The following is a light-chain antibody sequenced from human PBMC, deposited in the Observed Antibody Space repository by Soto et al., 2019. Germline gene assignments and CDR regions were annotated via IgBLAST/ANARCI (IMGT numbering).Light chain of an antibody. J-gene: IGKJ4*01. CDR2: SAS. CDR3: QPANSFPHT. CDR1: QDVSSW. Sequence: DIQVTQSPSSVSASVGDRVTITCRTSQDVSSWLAWYQQKPGKAPELLIYSASTLQTGVPSRFSGSGSGTDFTLTISSLQPEDFATYYCQPANSFPHTFGDGTKVEIK. V-gene: IGKV1-12*01.